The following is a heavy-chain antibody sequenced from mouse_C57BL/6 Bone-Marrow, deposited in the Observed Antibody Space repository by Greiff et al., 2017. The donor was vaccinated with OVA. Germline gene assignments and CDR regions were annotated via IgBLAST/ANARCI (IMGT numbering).Heavy chain of an antibody. D-gene: IGHD2-5*01. CDR1: GYTFTDHT. CDR3: ARWDYYSNFPWYFDV. J-gene: IGHJ1*03. CDR2: IYPRDGST. V-gene: IGHV1-78*01. Sequence: VQLQESDAELVKPGASVKISCKVSGYTFTDHTIHWMKQRPEQGLEWIGYIYPRDGSTKYNEKFKGKATLTADKSSSTAYMQLNSLTSEDSAVYFCARWDYYSNFPWYFDVWGTGTTVTVSS.